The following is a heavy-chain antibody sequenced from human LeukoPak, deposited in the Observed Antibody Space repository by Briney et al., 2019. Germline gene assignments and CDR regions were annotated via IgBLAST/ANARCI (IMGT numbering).Heavy chain of an antibody. Sequence: ASVKVSCKASGYTFSRYGISWVRQAPGHGLEWMGWISAYNGNAKYAQTLQGRVTMTTDTSTSTAYMELRSLRSDDMAVYYCARTVDSYNWRENWFDPWGQGTLVTVSS. D-gene: IGHD1-20*01. V-gene: IGHV1-18*03. CDR1: GYTFSRYG. CDR3: ARTVDSYNWRENWFDP. CDR2: ISAYNGNA. J-gene: IGHJ5*02.